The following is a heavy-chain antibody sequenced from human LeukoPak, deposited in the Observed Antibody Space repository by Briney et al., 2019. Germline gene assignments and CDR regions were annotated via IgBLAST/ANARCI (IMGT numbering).Heavy chain of an antibody. CDR1: GFTFSSYS. J-gene: IGHJ4*02. CDR2: ISSSSSTI. D-gene: IGHD3-10*01. Sequence: GGSLRLSCAASGFTFSSYSMNWVRQAPGKGLEWVSYISSSSSTIYYADPVKGRFTISRDNAKNSLYLQMNSLRAEDTAVYYCAKGSGSYWGQGTLVTVSS. CDR3: AKGSGSY. V-gene: IGHV3-48*01.